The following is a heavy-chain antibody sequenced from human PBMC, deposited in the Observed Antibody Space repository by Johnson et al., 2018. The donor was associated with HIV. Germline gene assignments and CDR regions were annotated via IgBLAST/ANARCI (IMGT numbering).Heavy chain of an antibody. D-gene: IGHD1-26*01. Sequence: QVQLVESGGGLVQPGRSLRLSCAASGFTFDDYAMHWVRQVPGKGLEWVAVISNGGSNKDYADAVKGRFSISRDNSKNTLYLQMDSLRPEDTAVYYCAKDVRYSGSYLLGAFEIWG. CDR2: ISNGGSNK. CDR3: AKDVRYSGSYLLGAFEI. J-gene: IGHJ3*02. V-gene: IGHV3-30-3*01. CDR1: GFTFDDYA.